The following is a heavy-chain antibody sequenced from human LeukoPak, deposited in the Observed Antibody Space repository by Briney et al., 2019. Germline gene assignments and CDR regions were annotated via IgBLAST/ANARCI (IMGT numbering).Heavy chain of an antibody. CDR1: GFTFSSYA. CDR3: AKEGGASSWFGELLGYFDY. CDR2: ISGSGGST. Sequence: PGGSLRLSCAASGFTFSSYAMSWVRQAPGKGLEWVSAISGSGGSTYYADSVKGRFTISRDNSKNTLYLQMNSLRAEDTAVYYCAKEGGASSWFGELLGYFDYWGQGTLVTVSS. J-gene: IGHJ4*02. V-gene: IGHV3-23*01. D-gene: IGHD3-10*01.